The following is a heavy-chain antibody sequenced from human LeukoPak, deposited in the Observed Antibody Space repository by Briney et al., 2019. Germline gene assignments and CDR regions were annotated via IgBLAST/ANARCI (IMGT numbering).Heavy chain of an antibody. CDR1: GGSISSYY. D-gene: IGHD5-18*01. V-gene: IGHV4-59*12. J-gene: IGHJ6*02. CDR3: ARQRRGYSYGSPVYYYYYGMDV. Sequence: SETLSLTCTVSGGSISSYYWSWIRQPPGKGLEWIGYIYYSGSTNYNPSLKSRVTISVDTSKNQFSLKLSSVTAADTAVYYCARQRRGYSYGSPVYYYYYGMDVWGQGTTVTVSS. CDR2: IYYSGST.